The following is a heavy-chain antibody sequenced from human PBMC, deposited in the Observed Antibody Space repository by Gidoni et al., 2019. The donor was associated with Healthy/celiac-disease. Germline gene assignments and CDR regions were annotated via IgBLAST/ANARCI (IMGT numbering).Heavy chain of an antibody. CDR2: IHPNSGGT. D-gene: IGHD3-10*01. J-gene: IGHJ4*02. CDR1: GYTFTGYY. CDR3: ARAHEITMVGGDY. V-gene: IGHV1-2*02. Sequence: QVQLVQSGAEVTKPGASVKVSCQASGYTFTGYYMHGVRQAPGQGLEWMGWIHPNSGGTNYAQKFQGRVTMTRDTSISTAYMELSRLRSDDTAVYYCARAHEITMVGGDYWGQGTLVTVSS.